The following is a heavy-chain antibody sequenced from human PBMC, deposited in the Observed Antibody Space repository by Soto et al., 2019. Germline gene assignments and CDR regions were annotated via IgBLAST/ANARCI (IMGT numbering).Heavy chain of an antibody. V-gene: IGHV4-59*01. CDR3: ARDPVGVTHFDY. CDR1: DSISTYY. D-gene: IGHD1-26*01. J-gene: IGHJ4*02. Sequence: SETLSLTCTVDSISTYYWNWIRQPPGKGLEWIGYIYYLGRTNYNSSLKSRITMSIDTSKNQFSLKLSSVTAADTAIYYCARDPVGVTHFDYWGQGAPVTVSS. CDR2: IYYLGRT.